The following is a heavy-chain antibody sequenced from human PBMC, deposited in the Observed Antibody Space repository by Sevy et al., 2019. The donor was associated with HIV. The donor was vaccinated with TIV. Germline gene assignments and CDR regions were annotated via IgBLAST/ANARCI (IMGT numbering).Heavy chain of an antibody. CDR1: GGSFSGYY. CDR3: AREATTIAARPSNWFDP. V-gene: IGHV4-34*01. D-gene: IGHD6-6*01. J-gene: IGHJ5*02. CDR2: INHSGST. Sequence: SDTLSLTCAVYGGSFSGYYWSWIRQPPGKGLEWIGEINHSGSTNYNPSLKSRVTISVDTSKNQFSLKLSSVTAADTAVYYCAREATTIAARPSNWFDPWGQGTLVTVSS.